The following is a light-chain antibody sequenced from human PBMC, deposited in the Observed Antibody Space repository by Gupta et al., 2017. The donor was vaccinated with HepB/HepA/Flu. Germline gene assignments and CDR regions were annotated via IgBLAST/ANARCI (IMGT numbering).Light chain of an antibody. CDR3: QQGNNSPIT. V-gene: IGKV1D-13*01. CDR2: DAS. J-gene: IGKJ5*01. Sequence: IQLTQSPSSLSASVGDRVTITCRASQGISSALAWYQQKPGKAPNLLINDASSVESGVPSRFSGSGSGTDFTLTISSRQPEDFATYYCQQGNNSPITFGQGTRVEIK. CDR1: QGISSA.